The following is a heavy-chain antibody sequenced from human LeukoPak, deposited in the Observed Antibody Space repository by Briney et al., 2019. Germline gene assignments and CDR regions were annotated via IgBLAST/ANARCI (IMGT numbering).Heavy chain of an antibody. V-gene: IGHV4-39*07. CDR1: GGSISSSFYS. CDR3: ARDAYSSSWSRLLYFDY. J-gene: IGHJ4*02. CDR2: IHYSGST. Sequence: SETLSLTCTVSGGSISSSFYSWGWIRQPPGKGLEWIGSIHYSGSTYDNPSLKSRVTISVDTSKNQFSLKLSSVTAADTAVYYCARDAYSSSWSRLLYFDYWGQGTLVTVSS. D-gene: IGHD6-13*01.